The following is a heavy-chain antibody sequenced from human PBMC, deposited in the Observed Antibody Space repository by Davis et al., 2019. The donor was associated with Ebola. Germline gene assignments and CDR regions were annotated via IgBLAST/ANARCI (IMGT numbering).Heavy chain of an antibody. CDR2: ISGSGGST. CDR3: AKDHNPDRLSVADPDY. CDR1: GFTFSSYA. V-gene: IGHV3-23*01. D-gene: IGHD6-19*01. Sequence: PGGSLRLSCAASGFTFSSYAMSWVRQAPGKGLEWVSAISGSGGSTYYADSVKGRFTISRDNSKNTLYLQMNSLRAEDTAVYYCAKDHNPDRLSVADPDYWGQGTLVTVSS. J-gene: IGHJ4*02.